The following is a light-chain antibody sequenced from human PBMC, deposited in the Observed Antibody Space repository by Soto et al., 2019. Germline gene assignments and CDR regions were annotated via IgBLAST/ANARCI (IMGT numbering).Light chain of an antibody. CDR3: MQALHTPLT. CDR2: LGS. V-gene: IGKV2-28*01. Sequence: IVMTQSPLSLPVIPGEPASISCRSSQSLLQSNGYNYLDWYVQKPGQSPQLLIYLGSNRASGVPDRFSGSGSGTDFTLKISRVEAEDVGVYYCMQALHTPLTFGGGTKVDIK. J-gene: IGKJ4*01. CDR1: QSLLQSNGYNY.